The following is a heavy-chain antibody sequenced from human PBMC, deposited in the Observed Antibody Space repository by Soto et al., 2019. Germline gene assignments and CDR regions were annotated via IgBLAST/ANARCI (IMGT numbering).Heavy chain of an antibody. CDR3: ARWGADTYFDH. CDR2: ISGSGGST. Sequence: GGSLRLSCAASGFTFSSYAMRWVRQAPGKGLEWVSAISGSGGSTYYADSVKGRFTISRDNSKNTLYLQMNSLRAEDTAVYYCARWGADTYFDHWGQATLVTISS. CDR1: GFTFSSYA. V-gene: IGHV3-23*01. J-gene: IGHJ4*02. D-gene: IGHD1-26*01.